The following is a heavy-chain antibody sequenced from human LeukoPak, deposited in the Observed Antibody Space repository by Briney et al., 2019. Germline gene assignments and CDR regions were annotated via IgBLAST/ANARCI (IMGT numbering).Heavy chain of an antibody. V-gene: IGHV3-48*02. J-gene: IGHJ4*02. CDR2: IRTTAEGAKYA. D-gene: IGHD3-9*01. CDR3: ATDQRYAFDY. Sequence: GGSLKLCCATSGFSFPDYPMNWVGKAPGKALEWISNIRTTAEGAKYAYYADSVKGRVTISRDDGKNTLYLHMNSLRDDDTAVYYCATDQRYAFDYWGQGILVTVSS. CDR1: GFSFPDYP.